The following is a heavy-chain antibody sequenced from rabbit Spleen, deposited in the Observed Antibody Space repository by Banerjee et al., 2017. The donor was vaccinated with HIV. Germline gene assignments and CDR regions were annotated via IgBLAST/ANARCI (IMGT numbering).Heavy chain of an antibody. CDR2: INTATGKA. CDR1: GFSFSDRDV. Sequence: QSLEESGGGLVQPEGSLTLTCKASGFSFSDRDVMCWVRQAPGKGLEWIACINTATGKAVYASWAKGRFTISRTSSTTVTLQMTSLTAADTATYFCARGYVTSGGSRLDLWGQGTLVTVS. V-gene: IGHV1S40*01. J-gene: IGHJ3*01. CDR3: ARGYVTSGGSRLDL. D-gene: IGHD1-1*01.